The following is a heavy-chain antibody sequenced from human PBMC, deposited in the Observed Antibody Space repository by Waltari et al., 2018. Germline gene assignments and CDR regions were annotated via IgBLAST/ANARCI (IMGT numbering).Heavy chain of an antibody. CDR2: ISRDGGAT. V-gene: IGHV3-23*01. CDR3: ARWSVSGSYYDS. D-gene: IGHD3-10*01. Sequence: EVQLLESGETLLQPGGSLRLSCTASGFSFSNYGLTWGRSAPGKGLEGVAAISRDGGATFYGGAVRGRSTISRDNSKNTVYLEINSLRVDDTAKYYCARWSVSGSYYDSWGQGILVAVSS. J-gene: IGHJ4*02. CDR1: GFSFSNYG.